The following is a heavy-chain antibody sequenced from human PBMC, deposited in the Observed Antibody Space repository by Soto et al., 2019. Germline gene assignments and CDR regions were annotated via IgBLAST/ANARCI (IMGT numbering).Heavy chain of an antibody. CDR2: INPNSGST. CDR1: GYTVTGYY. CDR3: ARAGIAYCSSTTCYLSYYVMDV. J-gene: IGHJ6*02. D-gene: IGHD2-2*01. Sequence: ASVKVSCKASGYTVTGYYMHWVRQAPGQGLEWMGIINPNSGSTTYAQKFQGRVTMTRDTSTSTVYMELTSLTSGDTAVYYCARAGIAYCSSTTCYLSYYVMDVWGQGATVTVSS. V-gene: IGHV1-46*01.